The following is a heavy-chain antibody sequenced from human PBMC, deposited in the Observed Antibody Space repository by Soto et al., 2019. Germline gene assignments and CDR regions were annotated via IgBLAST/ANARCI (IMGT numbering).Heavy chain of an antibody. CDR2: SYYTVST. CDR1: GGSISAGDYY. CDR3: ARGDWLRP. Sequence: GPGPLPPSETLSLTCTVSGGSISAGDYYWNWIRQPPGKGLEWNGYSYYTVSTKYHPSCQSRVGLSVDTSKNRFSLNLPSVTAADRAVYSCARGDWLRPWGPGTLVTVCS. J-gene: IGHJ5*02. V-gene: IGHV4-30-4*01.